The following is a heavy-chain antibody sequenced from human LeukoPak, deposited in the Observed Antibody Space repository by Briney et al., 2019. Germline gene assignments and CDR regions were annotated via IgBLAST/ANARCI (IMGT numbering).Heavy chain of an antibody. D-gene: IGHD3-9*01. CDR1: GYICTNYW. CDR3: ARRYYDILAGPTDGFDY. CDR2: IYPGDSQT. Sequence: NPGASLQISCKCSGYICTNYWIGWVRQLPGKGLEGMGLIYPGDSQTSSSPSLQGQVTISADKSISTAYLQWSSLKASDTARYYRARRYYDILAGPTDGFDYWGQGTLVTVSS. V-gene: IGHV5-51*01. J-gene: IGHJ4*02.